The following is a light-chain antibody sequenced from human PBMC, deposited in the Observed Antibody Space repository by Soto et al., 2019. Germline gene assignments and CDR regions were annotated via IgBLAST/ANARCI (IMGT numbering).Light chain of an antibody. CDR1: QNINIY. CDR3: QQTSTAPFT. Sequence: DIELTQSPSSLSASVGDRVTVTCRSSQNINIYLNWYQQKPGKAPKLLIFESSNLQSGVPSRFSGSGSRRDFTLTISSLQREDFATYFCQQTSTAPFTFVPGTKVDFK. J-gene: IGKJ3*01. CDR2: ESS. V-gene: IGKV1-39*01.